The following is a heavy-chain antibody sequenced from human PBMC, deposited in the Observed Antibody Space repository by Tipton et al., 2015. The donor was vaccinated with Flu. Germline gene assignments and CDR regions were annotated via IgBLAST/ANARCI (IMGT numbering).Heavy chain of an antibody. CDR1: GGSINSGSYY. Sequence: TLSLTCTVSGGSINSGSYYWSWIRQPAGQGLQWIGRIYTSGSTNYNFSLNSRVTISVDTSKNQFYLRLTSVTAADTAMYYCARDRSGSSSYYGAFDIWGQGTMVNVSS. D-gene: IGHD3-10*01. CDR2: IYTSGST. V-gene: IGHV4-61*02. J-gene: IGHJ3*02. CDR3: ARDRSGSSSYYGAFDI.